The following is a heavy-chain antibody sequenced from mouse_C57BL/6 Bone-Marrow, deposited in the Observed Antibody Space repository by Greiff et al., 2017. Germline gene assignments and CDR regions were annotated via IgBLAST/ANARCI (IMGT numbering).Heavy chain of an antibody. D-gene: IGHD1-1*01. V-gene: IGHV14-2*01. Sequence: EVKLMESGAELVKPGASVKLSCTASGFNIKDYYMHWVKQRTEQGLEWIGRIDPEDGETKYAPKFQGKATITADTSSNTAYLQLSSLTSEDTAVYYCARSVITTVVAYFGYFDVWGTGTTVTVSS. J-gene: IGHJ1*03. CDR1: GFNIKDYY. CDR2: IDPEDGET. CDR3: ARSVITTVVAYFGYFDV.